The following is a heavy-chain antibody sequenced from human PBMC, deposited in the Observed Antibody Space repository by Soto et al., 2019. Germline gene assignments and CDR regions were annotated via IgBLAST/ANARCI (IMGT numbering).Heavy chain of an antibody. J-gene: IGHJ4*02. Sequence: PSETLSLTCIVSGSSVSSGSYYWSWIRQPPGKGLEWIGYIYYSGTTNHNPSLKSRVTISVDTSKNQFSLKLSSVTAADTAVYYCTRGSYFGTSAYNPHFDYWGQGILVTVS. D-gene: IGHD3-22*01. V-gene: IGHV4-61*01. CDR1: GSSVSSGSYY. CDR2: IYYSGTT. CDR3: TRGSYFGTSAYNPHFDY.